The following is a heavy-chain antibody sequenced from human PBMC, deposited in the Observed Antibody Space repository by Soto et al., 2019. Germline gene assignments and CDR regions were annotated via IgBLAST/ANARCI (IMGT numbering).Heavy chain of an antibody. J-gene: IGHJ4*02. Sequence: VGSLRLSCAASGFTFSSYCMHWVRQAPGKGLVWVSRINSDGSSTGYADSVKGRFTISRDNAKNTLYLQMNSLRAEDTAVYYCARSIADFDYWGQGTLVTVSS. CDR2: INSDGSST. CDR1: GFTFSSYC. V-gene: IGHV3-74*01. D-gene: IGHD6-6*01. CDR3: ARSIADFDY.